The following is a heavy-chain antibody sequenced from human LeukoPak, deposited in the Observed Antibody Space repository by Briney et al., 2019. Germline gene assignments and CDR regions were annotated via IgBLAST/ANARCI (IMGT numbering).Heavy chain of an antibody. CDR3: ARNVVVAATPWSPWFDP. CDR1: GYTFTNYG. V-gene: IGHV1-18*01. Sequence: ASVKVSCKASGYTFTNYGISWVRQAPGQGLEWMGWISAYSGNTNYAQNLQGRVTMTTDTSTSTAYMELRSLRSDDTAVYCCARNVVVAATPWSPWFDPWGQGTLVTVSS. CDR2: ISAYSGNT. D-gene: IGHD2-15*01. J-gene: IGHJ5*02.